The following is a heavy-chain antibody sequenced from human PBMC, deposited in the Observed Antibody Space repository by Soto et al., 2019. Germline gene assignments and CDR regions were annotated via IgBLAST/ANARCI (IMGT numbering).Heavy chain of an antibody. CDR2: ISYSGST. CDR1: GGSISNGDYY. J-gene: IGHJ6*02. Sequence: QVQLQESGPGLVKPSQTLSLTCTVSGGSISNGDYYWSWIRQPPGKGLEWIGYISYSGSTYYNPSLQRRVTISVATSKDQFSLRLSCVTAADTAVYFCARDHYFDRSATWNYYGMDVWGQGTTVTVSS. CDR3: ARDHYFDRSATWNYYGMDV. D-gene: IGHD3-22*01. V-gene: IGHV4-30-4*01.